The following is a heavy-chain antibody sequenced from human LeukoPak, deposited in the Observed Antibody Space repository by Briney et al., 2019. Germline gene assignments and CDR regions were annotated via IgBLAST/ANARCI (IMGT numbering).Heavy chain of an antibody. V-gene: IGHV1-2*02. CDR2: INPNSGGT. Sequence: ASVKVSCKASGYTFTGYYMHWVRQAPGQGLEWMGWINPNSGGTNYAQKFQGRVTMTRDTFISTAYMELSRLRSDDTAVYYCARDNKQYYDYYYYYMDVWGKGTTVTVSS. CDR3: ARDNKQYYDYYYYYMDV. CDR1: GYTFTGYY. D-gene: IGHD1-26*01. J-gene: IGHJ6*03.